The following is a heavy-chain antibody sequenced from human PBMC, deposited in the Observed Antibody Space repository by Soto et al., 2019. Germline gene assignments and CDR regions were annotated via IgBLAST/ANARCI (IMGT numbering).Heavy chain of an antibody. D-gene: IGHD3-3*01. J-gene: IGHJ6*02. CDR3: AREEGAGEGVVIAYYYYYGMDV. CDR1: GYTFTSYY. Sequence: RASVKVSCKASGYTFTSYYMHWVRQAPGQGLEWMGIINPSGGSTSYAQKFQGRVTMTRDTSTSTVYMELSSLRSEDTAVYYCAREEGAGEGVVIAYYYYYGMDVWGQGTTVTVSS. CDR2: INPSGGST. V-gene: IGHV1-46*01.